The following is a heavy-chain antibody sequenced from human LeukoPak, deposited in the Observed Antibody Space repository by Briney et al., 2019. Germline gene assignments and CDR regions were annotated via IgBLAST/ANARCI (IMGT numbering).Heavy chain of an antibody. CDR2: IKSKIDGGTT. D-gene: IGHD6-25*01. CDR3: TKDLPLSGAKFFQH. Sequence: SGGSLRLSCTVSGLTFSDAWLTWVRQAPGKGLEWVGHIKSKIDGGTTQYAAPVKDRFTISRDDSKNTLHLQMNSLKTEDTAVYFCTKDLPLSGAKFFQHWGQGTLVTASS. J-gene: IGHJ1*01. CDR1: GLTFSDAW. V-gene: IGHV3-15*01.